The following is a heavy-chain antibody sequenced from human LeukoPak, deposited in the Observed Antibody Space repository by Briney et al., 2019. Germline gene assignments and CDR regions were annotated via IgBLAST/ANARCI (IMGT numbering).Heavy chain of an antibody. J-gene: IGHJ4*02. CDR1: GFTFSYYY. D-gene: IGHD3-22*01. Sequence: NSGGSLRLSCAASGFTFSYYYMSWIRQAPGKGLEWVSYISSSSSYTNYADSVKGRFTISRDNAKNSLYLQMNSLRAEDTAVYYCAAESIYYDSSGYYSRWGQGTLVTVSS. CDR2: ISSSSSYT. CDR3: AAESIYYDSSGYYSR. V-gene: IGHV3-11*05.